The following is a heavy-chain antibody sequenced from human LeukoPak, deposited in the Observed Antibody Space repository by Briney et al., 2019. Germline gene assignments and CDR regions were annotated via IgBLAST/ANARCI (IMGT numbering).Heavy chain of an antibody. D-gene: IGHD3-16*01. J-gene: IGHJ6*03. Sequence: GGSLRLSCAASGFTFSDYYMSWIRQAPGKGLEWVSTIKGIGPTTYYADSLKGRFTISRDNAKNSLFLQMSSLRVDDTAIYYCARAGELRYMDVWGKGTAVTVSS. V-gene: IGHV3-11*04. CDR3: ARAGELRYMDV. CDR2: IKGIGPTT. CDR1: GFTFSDYY.